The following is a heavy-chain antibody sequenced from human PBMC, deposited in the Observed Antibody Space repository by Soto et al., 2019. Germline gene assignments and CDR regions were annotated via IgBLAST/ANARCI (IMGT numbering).Heavy chain of an antibody. J-gene: IGHJ6*03. V-gene: IGHV4-61*05. CDR1: GGSISSSTYY. CDR3: AGRDSGWFRAGYYYYMDV. CDR2: IYNSGSS. Sequence: SETLSLTCTVSGGSISSSTYYWAWIRQPPGKGLEWIGYIYNSGSSNFNPSLKSRVSTSVDTSKNQFSLKLSSVTAADTAVYFCAGRDSGWFRAGYYYYMDVWGKGTTVTVSS. D-gene: IGHD6-13*01.